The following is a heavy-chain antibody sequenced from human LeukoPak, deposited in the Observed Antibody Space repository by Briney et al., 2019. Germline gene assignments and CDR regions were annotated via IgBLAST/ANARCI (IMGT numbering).Heavy chain of an antibody. CDR1: GFTFSSYV. V-gene: IGHV3-30*04. Sequence: PGGSLRLSCAASGFTFSSYVMRWVRQAPGKGLEWVAIISYDGSNEYYADSVKGRFTISRDNSKNTLYLQMNSLRAEDTAVYYCARSYSFGISFFDYWGQGTLVTVSS. CDR3: ARSYSFGISFFDY. CDR2: ISYDGSNE. J-gene: IGHJ4*02. D-gene: IGHD5-18*01.